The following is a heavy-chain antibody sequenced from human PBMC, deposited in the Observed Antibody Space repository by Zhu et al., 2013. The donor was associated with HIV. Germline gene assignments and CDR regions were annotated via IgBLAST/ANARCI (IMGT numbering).Heavy chain of an antibody. CDR2: IIPIFGTA. CDR1: GGTFSSYA. V-gene: IGHV1-69*01. D-gene: IGHD2-21*02. J-gene: IGHJ4*02. Sequence: QVQLVQSGAEVKKPGSSVKVSCKASGGTFSSYAISWVRQAPGQGLEWMGGIIPIFGTANYAQKFQGRVTITADESTSTAYMELSSLRSEDTAVYYCAREGLGANGGNSEGCLDYWGQGTLVTVSS. CDR3: AREGLGANGGNSEGCLDY.